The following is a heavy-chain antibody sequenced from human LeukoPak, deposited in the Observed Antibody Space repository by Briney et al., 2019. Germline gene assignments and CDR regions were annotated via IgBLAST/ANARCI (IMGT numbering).Heavy chain of an antibody. CDR2: IYHSGST. D-gene: IGHD3-10*01. V-gene: IGHV4-38-2*02. J-gene: IGHJ4*02. CDR1: GYSISSGYY. CDR3: ARQEAGSILWFGEFDY. Sequence: SETLSLTCTVSGYSISSGYYWGWIRQPPGKGLEWIGSIYHSGSTYYNPSLKSRVTISVDTSKNQFSLKLSSVTAADTAVYYCARQEAGSILWFGEFDYWGQGTLVTVSS.